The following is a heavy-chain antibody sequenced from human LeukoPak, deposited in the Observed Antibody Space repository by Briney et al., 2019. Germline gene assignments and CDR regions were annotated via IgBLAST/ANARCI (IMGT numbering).Heavy chain of an antibody. CDR3: TRRSGETGTTLAY. CDR2: MNPNSGNT. CDR1: GYTLTELS. D-gene: IGHD1-1*01. V-gene: IGHV1-8*03. Sequence: GASVKVSCKVSGYTLTELSMHWVRQAPGKGLEWMGWMNPNSGNTGYAQKFQGRVTITRNTSISTSYMEVSSLSSEDTAVYYCTRRSGETGTTLAYWGQGTLVTVSS. J-gene: IGHJ4*02.